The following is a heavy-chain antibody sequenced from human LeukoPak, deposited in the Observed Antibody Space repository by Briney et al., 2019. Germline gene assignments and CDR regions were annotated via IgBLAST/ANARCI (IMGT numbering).Heavy chain of an antibody. V-gene: IGHV4-4*07. J-gene: IGHJ4*02. Sequence: PSETLSLTCTVSGGSISSYYWSWTRQPAGKGLEWIGRIYTSGSTNYNPSLKSRVTMSVDTSKNQFSLKLSSVTAADTAVYYCARDLGVPNYDSSGSHFDYWGQGTLVTVSS. CDR2: IYTSGST. CDR1: GGSISSYY. CDR3: ARDLGVPNYDSSGSHFDY. D-gene: IGHD3-22*01.